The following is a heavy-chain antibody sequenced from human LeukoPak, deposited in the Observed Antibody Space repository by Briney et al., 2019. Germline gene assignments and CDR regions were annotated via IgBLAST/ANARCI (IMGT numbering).Heavy chain of an antibody. CDR3: AKDRGDSLYYMDV. CDR2: IRYDESNK. J-gene: IGHJ6*03. V-gene: IGHV3-30*02. Sequence: GGSLRLSCAASGLTFSSYGMHWVRQAPGKGLEWVAFIRYDESNKFYADSVKGRFAISRDNSKDTLYLQMNSLRAEDTTVYYCAKDRGDSLYYMDVWGKGTTVTVSS. D-gene: IGHD4-11*01. CDR1: GLTFSSYG.